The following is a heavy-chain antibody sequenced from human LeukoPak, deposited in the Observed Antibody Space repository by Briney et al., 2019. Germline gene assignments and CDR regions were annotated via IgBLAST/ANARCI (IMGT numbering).Heavy chain of an antibody. J-gene: IGHJ4*02. CDR2: INHSGST. V-gene: IGHV4-4*02. CDR1: GGSISSSNW. CDR3: ARRDDSSGYHKIFDY. D-gene: IGHD3-22*01. Sequence: SGTLSLTCAVSGGSISSSNWWSWVRQSPGKGLEWIGEINHSGSTNYNPSLKSRVTISIDTSKNQFYLKLSSLTAADTAVYYCARRDDSSGYHKIFDYWGPGTLVTVSS.